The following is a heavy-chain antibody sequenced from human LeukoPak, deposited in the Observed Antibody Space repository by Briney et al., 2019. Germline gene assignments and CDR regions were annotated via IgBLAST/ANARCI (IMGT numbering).Heavy chain of an antibody. CDR3: ARDWYYYDSSGYYYALRY. CDR1: GGTFSSYA. V-gene: IGHV1-69*13. CDR2: IIPIFGTA. D-gene: IGHD3-22*01. J-gene: IGHJ4*02. Sequence: SVTVSCKASGGTFSSYAISWVRQAPGQGLEWMGGIIPIFGTANYAQKFQGRVTITADESTSTAYMELSSLRSEDTAVYYCARDWYYYDSSGYYYALRYWGQGTLVTVSS.